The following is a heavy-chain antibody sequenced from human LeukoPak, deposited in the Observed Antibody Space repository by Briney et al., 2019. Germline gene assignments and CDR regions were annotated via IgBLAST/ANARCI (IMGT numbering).Heavy chain of an antibody. CDR1: GGSINGYY. CDR3: ARGGTQPLVDY. Sequence: SETLSLTCAVSGGSINGYYWNWIRQPPGKGLEWIGYIYYSGITNYNPSLKSRVTISIDTSRIQFSLKLSSVTAADTAVYFCARGGTQPLVDYWGQGTLVTVSS. CDR2: IYYSGIT. D-gene: IGHD1-14*01. V-gene: IGHV4-59*01. J-gene: IGHJ4*02.